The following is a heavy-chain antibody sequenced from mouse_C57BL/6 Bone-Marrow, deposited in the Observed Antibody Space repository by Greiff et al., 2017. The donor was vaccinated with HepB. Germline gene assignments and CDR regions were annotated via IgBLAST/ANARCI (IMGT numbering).Heavy chain of an antibody. D-gene: IGHD4-1*01. Sequence: VHLVESGPELVKPGASMKMSCKASGYTFTDYGISWVKQRTGQGLEWIGEIYPGSGSTYYNEKFKGKATLTADKSSNTAYMQLSSLTSEDSAVYFCARWDPSMDYWGQGTSVTVSS. CDR2: IYPGSGST. V-gene: IGHV1-77*01. J-gene: IGHJ4*01. CDR1: GYTFTDYG. CDR3: ARWDPSMDY.